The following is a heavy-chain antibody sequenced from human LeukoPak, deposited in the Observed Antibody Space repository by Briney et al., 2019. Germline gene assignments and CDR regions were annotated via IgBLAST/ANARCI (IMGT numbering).Heavy chain of an antibody. CDR2: IRSKAYGGTT. D-gene: IGHD3-9*01. CDR1: GFTFGDYA. CDR3: TRMTGYPHTFDY. Sequence: PGGSLRLSCTASGFTFGDYAMSWFRQAPGKGLEWVGFIRSKAYGGTTEYAASVKGRLTISRDDSTGIGYLQMISMKTEDTAVYYCTRMTGYPHTFDYWGQGTLVTVSS. J-gene: IGHJ4*02. V-gene: IGHV3-49*03.